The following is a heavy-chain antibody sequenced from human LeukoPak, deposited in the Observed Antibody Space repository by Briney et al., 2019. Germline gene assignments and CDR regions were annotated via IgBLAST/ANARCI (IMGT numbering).Heavy chain of an antibody. V-gene: IGHV1-69*04. CDR1: GGTFSSYA. CDR2: IIPILGIA. D-gene: IGHD3-10*01. J-gene: IGHJ4*02. CDR3: ARSSGRGSGFDY. Sequence: ASVKVSCKASGGTFSSYAISWVRQAPGQGLEWMGRIIPILGIANYAQKFQGRVTITADKSTSTAYMELSSLRSDDTAVYYCARSSGRGSGFDYWGQGTLVTVSS.